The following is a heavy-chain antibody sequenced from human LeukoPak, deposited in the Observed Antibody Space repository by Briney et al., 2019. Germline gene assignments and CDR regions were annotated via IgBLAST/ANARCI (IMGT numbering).Heavy chain of an antibody. Sequence: SETLSLTCTVSGGSISSGDYYWSWIRRPPGKGLEWSGYIYYSGSTYYNPSLKSRVTISVDTSKNQFSLKLSSVTAADTAVYYCARTAAAGTEEVDYWGQRTLVTVSS. CDR2: IYYSGST. V-gene: IGHV4-30-4*08. J-gene: IGHJ4*02. CDR3: ARTAAAGTEEVDY. D-gene: IGHD6-13*01. CDR1: GGSISSGDYY.